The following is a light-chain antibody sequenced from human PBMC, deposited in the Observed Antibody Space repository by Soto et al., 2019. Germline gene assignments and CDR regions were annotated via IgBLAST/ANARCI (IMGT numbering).Light chain of an antibody. Sequence: QSVLTQPPSVSGAPGQRVTISCTGSSSNIGAGYDVHWYQQLPGTAPKLLIYSDNQRPSGVPDRFSGSRSGTSASLAISGLQSEDEADYYCAAWDASLNRYVFGTGTKLTVL. CDR3: AAWDASLNRYV. J-gene: IGLJ1*01. CDR1: SSNIGAGYD. V-gene: IGLV1-40*01. CDR2: SDN.